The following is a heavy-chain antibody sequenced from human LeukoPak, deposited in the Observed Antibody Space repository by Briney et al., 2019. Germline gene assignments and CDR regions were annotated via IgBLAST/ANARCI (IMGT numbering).Heavy chain of an antibody. Sequence: QSGGSLRLSCAASGFTFDDYAMHWVRQAPGKGLEWVSGISWNSGSIGYADSVKGRFTISRDNAKNSLYLQMNSLRAEDTALYYCARGGWGNPSDALDLWGQGTMVTVSS. CDR3: ARGGWGNPSDALDL. J-gene: IGHJ3*01. CDR2: ISWNSGSI. CDR1: GFTFDDYA. D-gene: IGHD1-26*01. V-gene: IGHV3-9*01.